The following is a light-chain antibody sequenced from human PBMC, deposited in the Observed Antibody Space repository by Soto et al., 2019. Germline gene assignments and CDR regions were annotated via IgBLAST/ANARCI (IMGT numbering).Light chain of an antibody. CDR2: DAS. J-gene: IGKJ4*01. CDR1: PSVSNS. Sequence: ESVLTQSPATLPFSPGERATLSCRASPSVSNSLAWYQHKPGQAPRLLNYDASNRATGVPTTFSGSGSGTDFTLTISSLGPEDFAVYYCQQRNQWPPVTFGGGTRVEIK. V-gene: IGKV3-11*01. CDR3: QQRNQWPPVT.